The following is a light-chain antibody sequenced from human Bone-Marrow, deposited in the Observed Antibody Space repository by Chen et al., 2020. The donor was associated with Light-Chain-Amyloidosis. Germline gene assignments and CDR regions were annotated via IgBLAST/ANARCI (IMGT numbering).Light chain of an antibody. Sequence: DIVMTQSPDSLAVSLGERANINCKSSQSVLYSSNNKNYLAWYQQKPGQPPKRLIYWESTRESGVPDRFSGSGSGTDFTLTISNLQADDVAVYYCQQYYSTPPTFGQGTKLEIK. V-gene: IGKV4-1*01. J-gene: IGKJ2*01. CDR2: WES. CDR3: QQYYSTPPT. CDR1: QSVLYSSNNKNY.